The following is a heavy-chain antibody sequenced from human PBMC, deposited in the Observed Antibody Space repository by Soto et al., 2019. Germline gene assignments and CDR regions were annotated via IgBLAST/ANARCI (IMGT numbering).Heavy chain of an antibody. J-gene: IGHJ4*02. CDR2: INHSGFT. CDR1: GGSINYHY. V-gene: IGHV4-34*01. Sequence: PSETLSLTCTVSGGSINYHYWSWIRQPPGKGLEWIGEINHSGFTNYNPTLKSRVTISRDASKNQFSLRLSSMTAADSAVYFCARAAVKLGATLFDSWGQGTLVTVSS. CDR3: ARAAVKLGATLFDS. D-gene: IGHD1-26*01.